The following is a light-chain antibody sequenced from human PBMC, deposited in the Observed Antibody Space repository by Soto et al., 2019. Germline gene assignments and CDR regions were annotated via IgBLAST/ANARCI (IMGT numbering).Light chain of an antibody. CDR2: AAS. CDR1: QSIISW. V-gene: IGKV1-6*01. J-gene: IGKJ1*01. CDR3: LQDYNYPRT. Sequence: IQMSQSPATLSASVGDRVTITCRASQSIISWLSWYHHKPGEAPKVLIYAASSLQSGVPSRFSGSGSGTDFTLTINSLQAEDFATYYCLQDYNYPRTFGQGTKVDIK.